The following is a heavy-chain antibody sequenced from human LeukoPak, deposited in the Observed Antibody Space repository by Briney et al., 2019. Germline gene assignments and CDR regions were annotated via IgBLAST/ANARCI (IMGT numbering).Heavy chain of an antibody. J-gene: IGHJ5*01. D-gene: IGHD2-2*01. Sequence: LAGGSLRLSCAASGFTFNNYAMSWVRQAPGKGLEWVSAISARGGTTYYADSVKGRFTISRDNSENTLFLQMNSLRAEDTAVYYCAKEPREYCSSTSCPNWFDSWGQGTLVTVSS. CDR1: GFTFNNYA. CDR3: AKEPREYCSSTSCPNWFDS. CDR2: ISARGGTT. V-gene: IGHV3-23*01.